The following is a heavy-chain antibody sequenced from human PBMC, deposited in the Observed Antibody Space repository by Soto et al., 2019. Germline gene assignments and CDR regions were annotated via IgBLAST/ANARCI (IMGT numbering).Heavy chain of an antibody. Sequence: QITLRESGPTLVKPTQTLTLTCTFSGFSLSTSRVGVGWIRQPPGKALEWLALIYLDDDKHYSPSLKNRLAITKDTSKNQVVLTMTNMDPVDTATYYCAHRGLLDSYWYFDLWGRGTLVTVSS. J-gene: IGHJ2*01. CDR3: AHRGLLDSYWYFDL. CDR1: GFSLSTSRVG. CDR2: IYLDDDK. D-gene: IGHD2-15*01. V-gene: IGHV2-5*02.